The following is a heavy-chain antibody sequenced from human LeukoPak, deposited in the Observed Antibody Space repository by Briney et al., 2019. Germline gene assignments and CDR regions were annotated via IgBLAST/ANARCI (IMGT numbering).Heavy chain of an antibody. CDR3: ARLLAYYDSSGYYLYFDY. V-gene: IGHV4-38-2*02. D-gene: IGHD3-22*01. CDR2: IYHSGST. J-gene: IGHJ4*02. CDR1: GYSISSGYY. Sequence: PSQTLSLTCSVSGYSISSGYYWGWIRQPPGKGLEWIGSIYHSGSTYYNPSLKSRVTISVDTSKNQFSLKLSSVTAADTAVYYCARLLAYYDSSGYYLYFDYWGQGTLVTVSS.